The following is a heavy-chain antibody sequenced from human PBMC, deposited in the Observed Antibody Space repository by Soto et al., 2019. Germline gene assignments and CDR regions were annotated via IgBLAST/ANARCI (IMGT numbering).Heavy chain of an antibody. CDR2: IIPIFGTA. CDR1: GGTFSSYA. J-gene: IGHJ5*02. CDR3: ARGGIVLVPAAISYGYNWFDP. D-gene: IGHD2-2*01. Sequence: SVKVSCKASGGTFSSYAISWVRQAPGQGLEWMGGIIPIFGTANYAQKFQGRVTITADESTSTAYMELSSLRSEDTAVYYCARGGIVLVPAAISYGYNWFDPWGQGTLVTVSS. V-gene: IGHV1-69*13.